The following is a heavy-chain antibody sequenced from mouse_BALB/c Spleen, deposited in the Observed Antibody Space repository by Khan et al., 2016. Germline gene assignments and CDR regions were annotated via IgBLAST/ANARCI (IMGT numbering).Heavy chain of an antibody. V-gene: IGHV9-3-1*01. CDR1: AYTFTNYG. D-gene: IGHD1-1*01. Sequence: QIQLVQSGPELKKPGKTVKISCKASAYTFTNYGMNWVKQAPGKGLKWMGWINTYSGESTYADDFKGRFAFSLETSANTAYLQINNLKNEDTATDFCARYRYYYGSSRYFDVWGARTTVTVSS. CDR2: INTYSGES. J-gene: IGHJ1*01. CDR3: ARYRYYYGSSRYFDV.